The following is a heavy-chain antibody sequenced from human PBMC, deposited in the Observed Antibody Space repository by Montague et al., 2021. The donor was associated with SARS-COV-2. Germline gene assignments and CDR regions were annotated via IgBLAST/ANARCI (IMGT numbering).Heavy chain of an antibody. D-gene: IGHD5-18*01. J-gene: IGHJ2*01. CDR1: GGSINTGGYY. Sequence: ILSLTCSVSGGSINTGGYYWNWIRQSAGKGLEWIGRIYSSGSTNSRPSLKSRVTISLDTSKNQFSLWLSSVTAADTAVYCCARDPGYTSFTRWYFDLWGPGTLVTVSS. CDR2: IYSSGST. CDR3: ARDPGYTSFTRWYFDL. V-gene: IGHV4-61*02.